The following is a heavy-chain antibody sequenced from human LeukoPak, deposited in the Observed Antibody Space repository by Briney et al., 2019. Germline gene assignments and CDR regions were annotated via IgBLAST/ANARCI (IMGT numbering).Heavy chain of an antibody. CDR1: GYSFSHFW. CDR2: IYPGDSDT. D-gene: IGHD2-15*01. CDR3: ARPRVVAAIHAFDI. Sequence: GESLKISCQGSGYSFSHFWIGWVRQMPGKGLEWMGIIYPGDSDTRYSPSFQGQVTISADKSISTAYLQWGSLKASDTAMYYCARPRVVAAIHAFDIWGQGTMVTVSP. V-gene: IGHV5-51*01. J-gene: IGHJ3*02.